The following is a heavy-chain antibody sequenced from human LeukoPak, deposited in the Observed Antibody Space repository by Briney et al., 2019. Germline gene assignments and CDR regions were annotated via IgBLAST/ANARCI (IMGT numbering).Heavy chain of an antibody. CDR2: INPNSGGT. CDR3: ARHRVPRTSFIAAAGTYYYMDV. Sequence: EASVKVSCKASGYTFTGYYMHWVRQAPGQGLEWMGWINPNSGGTNYAQKFQGRVTMTRDTSISTAYMELSRLRSDDTAVYYCARHRVPRTSFIAAAGTYYYMDVWGKGTTVTVSS. D-gene: IGHD6-13*01. V-gene: IGHV1-2*02. CDR1: GYTFTGYY. J-gene: IGHJ6*03.